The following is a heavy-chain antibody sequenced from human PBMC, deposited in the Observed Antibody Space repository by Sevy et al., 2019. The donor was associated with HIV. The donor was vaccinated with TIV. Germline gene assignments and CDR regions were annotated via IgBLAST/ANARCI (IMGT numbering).Heavy chain of an antibody. J-gene: IGHJ3*02. CDR2: IKQDGSGK. Sequence: GSLRLSCAASGFTFSTYWMNWVRQAPGKGLEWVANIKQDGSGKNYVDSVKGRFTISRDNARNSLFLELNSLKVEDTAVYYCATDRFGSSSADVFDIWGQGTMVTVSS. CDR3: ATDRFGSSSADVFDI. D-gene: IGHD6-6*01. V-gene: IGHV3-7*01. CDR1: GFTFSTYW.